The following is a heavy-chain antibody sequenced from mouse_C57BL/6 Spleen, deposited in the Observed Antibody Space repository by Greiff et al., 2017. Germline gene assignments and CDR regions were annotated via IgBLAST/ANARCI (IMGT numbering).Heavy chain of an antibody. CDR2: IDPSDSYP. Sequence: VQLQQPGAELVKPGASVKLSCKASGYTFTSYWMQWVKQRPGQGLEWIGEIDPSDSYPNYNQKFKGKATLTVDTSSSTAYMQLSSLTSEDSAVYYCARGGNFGNYAWFAYWGQGTLVTVAA. V-gene: IGHV1-50*01. D-gene: IGHD2-1*01. J-gene: IGHJ3*01. CDR1: GYTFTSYW. CDR3: ARGGNFGNYAWFAY.